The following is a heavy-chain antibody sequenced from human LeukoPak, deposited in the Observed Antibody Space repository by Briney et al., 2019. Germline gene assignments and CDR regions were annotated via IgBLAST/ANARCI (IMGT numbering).Heavy chain of an antibody. CDR1: GGTFSTYA. D-gene: IGHD2-2*01. J-gene: IGHJ5*02. Sequence: ASVKVSCKASGGTFSTYAVSWVRQAPGQGLEWMGEIIPVFGTTTYAQKFQGRVTITADESTSTAYMELSSLRSEDTAVYYCARGGCSSTSCYSNHNWFDPWGQGTLVTVSS. CDR2: IIPVFGTT. CDR3: ARGGCSSTSCYSNHNWFDP. V-gene: IGHV1-69*13.